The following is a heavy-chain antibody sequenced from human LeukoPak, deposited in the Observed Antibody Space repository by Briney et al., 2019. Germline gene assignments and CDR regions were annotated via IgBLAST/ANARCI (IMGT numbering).Heavy chain of an antibody. Sequence: SETLSLTCTVSGGSISSYYWSWIRQPPGKGLEWIGYIYYSGSTNYNPSLKGRVTISVGTSKNQFSLKLSSVTAADTAVYYCARDPSGYHIDAFDIWGQGTMVTVSS. J-gene: IGHJ3*02. CDR2: IYYSGST. D-gene: IGHD3-3*01. CDR3: ARDPSGYHIDAFDI. V-gene: IGHV4-59*01. CDR1: GGSISSYY.